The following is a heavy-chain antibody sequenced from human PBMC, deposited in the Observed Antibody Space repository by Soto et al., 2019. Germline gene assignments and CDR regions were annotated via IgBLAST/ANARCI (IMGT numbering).Heavy chain of an antibody. D-gene: IGHD3-10*01. CDR1: GFTFSTYG. CDR2: IWYDGSNK. J-gene: IGHJ4*02. CDR3: AREAKEYYSDY. Sequence: QVQLVESGGGVVQPGRSLRLSCAASGFTFSTYGMHWVRQAPGKGLEWVAAIWYDGSNKYYADSVKGRFTISRDNSKNTLYLQMNSLRAEDMAVYYCAREAKEYYSDYWGQGTLVTVSS. V-gene: IGHV3-33*01.